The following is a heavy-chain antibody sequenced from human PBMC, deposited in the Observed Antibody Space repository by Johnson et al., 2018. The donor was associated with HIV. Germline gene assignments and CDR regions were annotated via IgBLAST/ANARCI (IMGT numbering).Heavy chain of an antibody. D-gene: IGHD6-19*01. CDR1: GFTFSDYW. Sequence: QVQLVESGGGLVQPGGSLKLSCAASGFTFSDYWMYWVRQAPGKGLVWVAVISSAGTDKYYADSVKGRFPLSRDKSKHTLYLQMNSLRAEDTAVDYCARDGGQWVVLVDAFDIWGQGTMVTVSS. J-gene: IGHJ3*02. CDR3: ARDGGQWVVLVDAFDI. CDR2: ISSAGTDK. V-gene: IGHV3-30*03.